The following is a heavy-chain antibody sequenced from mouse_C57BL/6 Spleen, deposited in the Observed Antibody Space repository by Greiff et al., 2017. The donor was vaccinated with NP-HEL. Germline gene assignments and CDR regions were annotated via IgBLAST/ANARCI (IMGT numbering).Heavy chain of an antibody. J-gene: IGHJ3*01. D-gene: IGHD1-1*01. V-gene: IGHV3-6*01. CDR2: ISYDGSN. Sequence: VQLKESGPGLVKPSQSLSLTCSVTGYSITSGYYWNWIRQFPGNKLEWMGYISYDGSNNYNPSLKNRISITRDTSKNQFFLKLNSVTTEDTATYYCAHYYGSSRIPYWGQGTLVTVSA. CDR1: GYSITSGYY. CDR3: AHYYGSSRIPY.